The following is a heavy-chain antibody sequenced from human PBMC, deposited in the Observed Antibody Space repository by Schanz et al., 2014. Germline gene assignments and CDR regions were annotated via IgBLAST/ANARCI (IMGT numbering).Heavy chain of an antibody. Sequence: EVQLLDSGGGLVQPGGSLRLSCAASGFTFSSYSMNWIRQAPGKGLEWVSYISGTTTYTNYADSVKGRFTISRDNAKNSLYLQMNSLRAEDTAVYYCAREQIMAAAGLVDYWGHGTLVTVSS. J-gene: IGHJ4*01. CDR1: GFTFSSYS. CDR3: AREQIMAAAGLVDY. V-gene: IGHV3-48*04. CDR2: ISGTTTYT. D-gene: IGHD6-13*01.